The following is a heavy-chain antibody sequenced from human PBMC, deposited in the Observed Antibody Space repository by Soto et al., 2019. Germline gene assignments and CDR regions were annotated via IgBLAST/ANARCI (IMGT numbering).Heavy chain of an antibody. CDR3: ARGGYYYENSGQNAYDY. J-gene: IGHJ4*01. D-gene: IGHD3-22*01. Sequence: SETLSLTCTASGGSISSGGYYWSWIRQHPGKGLEWIGYIYYGGSTYYNPSLKSRATISGDTSKNQFSLKLSSVTAADTAVYYCARGGYYYENSGQNAYDYWGQGILVTVSS. CDR2: IYYGGST. CDR1: GGSISSGGYY. V-gene: IGHV4-31*03.